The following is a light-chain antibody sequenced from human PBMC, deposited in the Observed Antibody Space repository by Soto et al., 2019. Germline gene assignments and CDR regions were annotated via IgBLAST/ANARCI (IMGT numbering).Light chain of an antibody. J-gene: IGKJ1*01. Sequence: DLQMTQSPSTLSASVGDRDTITCRASQSISNLLAWYQQKPGEAPKLLIFDASRLEGGVPSRFSGSGSATEFTLPINSLKPDDFATYYCQHYSNYFPWMFGQGTKVEI. CDR3: QHYSNYFPWM. V-gene: IGKV1-5*01. CDR2: DAS. CDR1: QSISNL.